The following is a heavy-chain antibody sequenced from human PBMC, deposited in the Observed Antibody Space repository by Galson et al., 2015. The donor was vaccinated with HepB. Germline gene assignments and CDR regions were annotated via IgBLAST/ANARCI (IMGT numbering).Heavy chain of an antibody. Sequence: SLRLSCAASGFTFSSYGMHWVRQAPGKGLEWVAVISYDGSNKYYADSVKGRFTISRDNSKNTLYLQMNSLRAEDTAVYYCAKDSPKGWLQLTLDYWGQGTLVTVSS. CDR1: GFTFSSYG. V-gene: IGHV3-30*18. J-gene: IGHJ4*02. D-gene: IGHD5-24*01. CDR3: AKDSPKGWLQLTLDY. CDR2: ISYDGSNK.